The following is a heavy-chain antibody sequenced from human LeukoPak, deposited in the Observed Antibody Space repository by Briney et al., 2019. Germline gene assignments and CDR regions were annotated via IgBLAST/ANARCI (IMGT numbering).Heavy chain of an antibody. Sequence: GGSLRLSCAASGFTVSSNYMTWVRQAPGKGLEWVSVIYSGGTTYYADSVKGRFTISRDNAKNTLYLQMNSLRAEDTAVYYCARDYYDSSGYYRRDAFDIWGQGTMVTVSS. D-gene: IGHD3-22*01. V-gene: IGHV3-66*01. J-gene: IGHJ3*02. CDR3: ARDYYDSSGYYRRDAFDI. CDR2: IYSGGTT. CDR1: GFTVSSNY.